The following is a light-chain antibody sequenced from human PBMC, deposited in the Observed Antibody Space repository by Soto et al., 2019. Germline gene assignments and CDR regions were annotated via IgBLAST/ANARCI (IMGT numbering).Light chain of an antibody. Sequence: QSVLTQPPSVSGAPGQWVTISCTGSSSNFGAGFDVHWYQQFPGTAPKLLIYGITNRPSGVPDRFSGSKSGTSASLAITGLQAEDEADYYCQSYDSSLRAVVFGGGTKLTVL. V-gene: IGLV1-40*01. CDR1: SSNFGAGFD. J-gene: IGLJ2*01. CDR3: QSYDSSLRAVV. CDR2: GIT.